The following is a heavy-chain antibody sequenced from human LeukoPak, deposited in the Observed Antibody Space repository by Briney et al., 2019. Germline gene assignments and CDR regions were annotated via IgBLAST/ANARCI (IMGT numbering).Heavy chain of an antibody. D-gene: IGHD1-7*01. J-gene: IGHJ3*02. CDR3: AKVGCWNYVCHGAFDI. V-gene: IGHV4-4*02. CDR1: GGSMTSSNW. Sequence: SETLSLTCVISGGSMTSSNWWSWVRQSPGKGLEWIGEIHHGGITNYHTSLKSRVTISIDKSKNQFSLKLTSVTAADTAVYYYAKVGCWNYVCHGAFDIWGQGTVVTVSS. CDR2: IHHGGIT.